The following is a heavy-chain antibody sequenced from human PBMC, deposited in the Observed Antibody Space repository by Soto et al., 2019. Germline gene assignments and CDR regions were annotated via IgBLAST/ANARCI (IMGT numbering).Heavy chain of an antibody. CDR1: GGSISSYY. J-gene: IGHJ4*02. CDR2: IYYSGST. CDR3: ARVESREYSFGY. V-gene: IGHV4-59*01. Sequence: SSETLSLTCTVPGGSISSYYWSWIRQPPGKGLEWIGYIYYSGSTNYNPSLKSRVTISVDTSKNQFSLKLSSVTAADTAVYYCARVESREYSFGYWGQGTLVTVSS. D-gene: IGHD5-18*01.